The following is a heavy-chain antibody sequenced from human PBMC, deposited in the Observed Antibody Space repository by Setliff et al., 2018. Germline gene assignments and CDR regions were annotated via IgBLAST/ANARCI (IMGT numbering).Heavy chain of an antibody. CDR1: GFTFNTYA. V-gene: IGHV3-23*01. CDR2: ISDTALGI. D-gene: IGHD1-7*01. CDR3: AKPQLELRWGFES. J-gene: IGHJ4*02. Sequence: GGSLRLSCAASGFTFNTYAMSWVRQPPGKGLEWVSSISDTALGIYYADSVKGRFTIFRDSSKNTLYLQMTSLRAEDTAVYYCAKPQLELRWGFESWGQGTLVTVSS.